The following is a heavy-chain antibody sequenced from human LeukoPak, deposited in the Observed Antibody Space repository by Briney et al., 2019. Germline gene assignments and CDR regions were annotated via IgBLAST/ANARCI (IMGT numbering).Heavy chain of an antibody. Sequence: PGGSLRLSCAASGFTFSTYAMSWVRQAPGKGLEWVSAISGSGSSIYYADSVKGRFTISRDNAKNSLYLQMNSLRAEDTAVYYCAKVSQNYSYGDYWGQGAMVTVPS. CDR2: ISGSGSSI. CDR3: AKVSQNYSYGDY. J-gene: IGHJ4*02. V-gene: IGHV3-23*01. CDR1: GFTFSTYA. D-gene: IGHD1-7*01.